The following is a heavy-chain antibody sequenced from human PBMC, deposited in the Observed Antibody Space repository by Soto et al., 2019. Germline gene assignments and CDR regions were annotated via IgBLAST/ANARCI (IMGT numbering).Heavy chain of an antibody. CDR2: IVVGSGNT. Sequence: SVKVSCKASGFTFTSSAVQWVRQARGQRLEWIGWIVVGSGNTNYAQKFQERVTITRDMSTSTAYMELSSLRSEDTAVYYCAAMSRSVFGAFDIWGQGTMVTVS. CDR1: GFTFTSSA. CDR3: AAMSRSVFGAFDI. J-gene: IGHJ3*02. V-gene: IGHV1-58*01. D-gene: IGHD2-2*01.